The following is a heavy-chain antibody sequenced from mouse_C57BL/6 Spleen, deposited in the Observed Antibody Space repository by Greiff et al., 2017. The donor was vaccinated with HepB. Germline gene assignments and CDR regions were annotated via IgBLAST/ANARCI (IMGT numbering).Heavy chain of an antibody. CDR1: GFTFSDAW. D-gene: IGHD3-2*02. Sequence: EVMLVESGGGLVQPGGSMKLSCAASGFTFSDAWMDWVRQSPEKGLEWVAEIRNKANNHATYYAESVKGRFTISRDDSKSSVYLQMNSLRAEDTGIYYCTRPSDSSGAWFAYWGQGTLVTVSA. V-gene: IGHV6-6*01. CDR2: IRNKANNHAT. J-gene: IGHJ3*01. CDR3: TRPSDSSGAWFAY.